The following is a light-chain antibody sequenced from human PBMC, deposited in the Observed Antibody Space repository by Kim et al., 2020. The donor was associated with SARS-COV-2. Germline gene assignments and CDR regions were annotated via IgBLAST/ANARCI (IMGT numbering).Light chain of an antibody. CDR2: AAS. Sequence: ASVGDRVTITCRASQKIINFLTWYQQKPGKAPNLLIFAASNLESGVPSRFSGSGSGAEFTLTISSLRPEDCATYYCQQSYSTPWTFGQGTKVDIK. J-gene: IGKJ1*01. CDR1: QKIINF. V-gene: IGKV1-39*01. CDR3: QQSYSTPWT.